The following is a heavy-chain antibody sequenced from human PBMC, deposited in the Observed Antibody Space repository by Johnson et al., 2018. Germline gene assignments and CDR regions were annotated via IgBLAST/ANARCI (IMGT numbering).Heavy chain of an antibody. CDR1: GGSISSYY. CDR2: IYYSGST. Sequence: QVQLQESGPGLVKPSETLSLTCTVSGGSISSYYWSWIRQPPGKGLEWIGYIYYSGSTNYNPSLKSRVTISVDTSKNQFSLKLSSVTAADTAVYYCARATVFCLYYMDVWGKGTTVTVSS. V-gene: IGHV4-59*01. CDR3: ARATVFCLYYMDV. D-gene: IGHD2/OR15-2a*01. J-gene: IGHJ6*03.